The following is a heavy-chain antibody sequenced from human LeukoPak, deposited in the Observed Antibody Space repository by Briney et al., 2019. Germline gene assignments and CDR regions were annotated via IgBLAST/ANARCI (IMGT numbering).Heavy chain of an antibody. CDR3: TRDPSRFDP. V-gene: IGHV7-4-1*02. CDR2: IKTNTWNP. J-gene: IGHJ5*02. Sequence: ASVKDSCKASGYTFTSSAMNWVRQAPGQGLEWMGWIKTNTWNPTYAQGFTGLFVFSLDTSVSTAYLQISSLKVEDTAVYYCTRDPSRFDPWGQGTLVTVSS. CDR1: GYTFTSSA.